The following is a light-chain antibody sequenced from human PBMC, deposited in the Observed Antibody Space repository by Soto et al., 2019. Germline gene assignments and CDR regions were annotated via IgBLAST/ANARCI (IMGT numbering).Light chain of an antibody. Sequence: EIVLTQSPATLSLSPGERATLSCMASQSVSSYLAWYQQKPGQAPRLLIYDASNRATGIPARFSGSGSGTDFTLTISSLQPEDFATYYCLQDYNYPRTFGQGTKVDIK. CDR2: DAS. J-gene: IGKJ1*01. CDR3: LQDYNYPRT. V-gene: IGKV3-11*01. CDR1: QSVSSY.